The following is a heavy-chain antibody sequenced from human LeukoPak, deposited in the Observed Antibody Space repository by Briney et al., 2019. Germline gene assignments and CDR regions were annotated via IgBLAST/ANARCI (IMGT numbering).Heavy chain of an antibody. CDR3: AREYNGEYDFWSGYYVPRADYYYYMDV. J-gene: IGHJ6*03. D-gene: IGHD3-3*01. Sequence: ASVKVSCKASGYTFTSYGISWVRQAPGQGLEWMGWISAYNGNTNYAQKLQGRVTMTTDTSTSTAYMELRSLRSDDTAVYYCAREYNGEYDFWSGYYVPRADYYYYMDVWGKGTTVTVSS. CDR2: ISAYNGNT. CDR1: GYTFTSYG. V-gene: IGHV1-18*01.